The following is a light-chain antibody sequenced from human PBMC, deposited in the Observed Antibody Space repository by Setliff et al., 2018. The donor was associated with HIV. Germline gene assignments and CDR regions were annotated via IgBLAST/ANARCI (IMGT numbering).Light chain of an antibody. CDR1: SSDVGASNY. V-gene: IGLV2-23*02. J-gene: IGLJ1*01. Sequence: QSALAQPASVSGSPGQSITISCTGTSSDVGASNYVSWYQQHPGKAPKLMIYEVSKRPSGVSNRFSGSKSGNTASLTISGLQAEDEADYYCCSYAGSRIFYVFGTGTKVTVL. CDR3: CSYAGSRIFYV. CDR2: EVS.